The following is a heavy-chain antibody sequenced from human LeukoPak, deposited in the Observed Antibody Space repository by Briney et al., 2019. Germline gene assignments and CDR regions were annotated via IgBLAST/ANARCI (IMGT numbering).Heavy chain of an antibody. J-gene: IGHJ4*02. Sequence: GGSLRLSCAASGFTFSSYGMSWVRQAPGKGLEWVSAISGSGGSTYYADSVKGRFTISRDNSKNTLYLQMNSLRAEDTAVYYCARGADSGYSSDNWGQGTVVSVSS. D-gene: IGHD3-9*01. V-gene: IGHV3-23*01. CDR3: ARGADSGYSSDN. CDR2: ISGSGGST. CDR1: GFTFSSYG.